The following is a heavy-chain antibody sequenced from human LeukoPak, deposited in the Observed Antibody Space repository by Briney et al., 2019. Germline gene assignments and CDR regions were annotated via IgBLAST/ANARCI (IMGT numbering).Heavy chain of an antibody. V-gene: IGHV4-61*02. Sequence: PSQTLSLTCTVSGGSISSGSYYWSWIRQPAGKGLEWIGRIYTSGRTNYNPSLKSRVAISLDTSKNQFSLKLSSVTAADTALYYCARGNYGGFSDYYMDVWGKGTTVTVSS. CDR2: IYTSGRT. J-gene: IGHJ6*03. D-gene: IGHD1-7*01. CDR3: ARGNYGGFSDYYMDV. CDR1: GGSISSGSYY.